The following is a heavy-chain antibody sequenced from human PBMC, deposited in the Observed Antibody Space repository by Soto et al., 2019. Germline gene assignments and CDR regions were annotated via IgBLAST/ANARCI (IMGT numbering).Heavy chain of an antibody. D-gene: IGHD3-10*01. CDR2: INAGNGNT. CDR3: ARGITMVRVTSYFDY. V-gene: IGHV1-3*01. J-gene: IGHJ4*02. CDR1: GYTFTSYA. Sequence: ASVKVSCKASGYTFTSYAMHWVRQAPGQRLEWMGWINAGNGNTKYSQKFQGRVTITRDTSASTAYMELSSLRSEDTAVYYCARGITMVRVTSYFDYWGQGTLVTVSS.